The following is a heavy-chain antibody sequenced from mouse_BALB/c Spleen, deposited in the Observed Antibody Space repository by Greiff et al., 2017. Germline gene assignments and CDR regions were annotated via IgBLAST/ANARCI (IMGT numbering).Heavy chain of an antibody. Sequence: VQLQQPGAELVKPGASVKMSCKASGYTFTSYWMHWVKQRPGQGLEWIGVIDPSDSYTSYNQKFKGKATLTVDTSSSTAYMQLSSLTSEDSAVYYCTRSGYYGNPHYFDYWGQGTTLTVSS. J-gene: IGHJ2*01. V-gene: IGHV1S127*01. CDR3: TRSGYYGNPHYFDY. CDR2: IDPSDSYT. CDR1: GYTFTSYW. D-gene: IGHD2-1*01.